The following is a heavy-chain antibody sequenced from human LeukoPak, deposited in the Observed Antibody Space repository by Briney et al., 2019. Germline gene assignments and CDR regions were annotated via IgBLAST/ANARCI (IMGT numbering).Heavy chain of an antibody. D-gene: IGHD3-22*01. CDR1: GFTFSSYA. Sequence: PGGSLRLSCAASGFTFSSYAMHWVRQAPGKGLEWVAVISYDGSNKYYADSVKGRFTISRDNSKNTLYLQMNSLRAEDTAVYYRARGGSYYDSSIVMDVWGQGTTVTVSS. CDR3: ARGGSYYDSSIVMDV. V-gene: IGHV3-30-3*01. J-gene: IGHJ6*02. CDR2: ISYDGSNK.